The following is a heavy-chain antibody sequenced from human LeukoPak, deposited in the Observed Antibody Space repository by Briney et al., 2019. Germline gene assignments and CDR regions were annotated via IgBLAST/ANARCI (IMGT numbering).Heavy chain of an antibody. CDR2: ITSKADGGTR. Sequence: GGSLRLPCTPPAFSFSNAWVICVPHAPGKALECVGRITSKADGGTRDYAAPVKRRFTISRDDSKNTPNLQMNSLKTDYTAVYYCTTTEGYYYDTSDFYGSPYWGQGTLVTVSS. CDR1: AFSFSNAW. J-gene: IGHJ4*02. D-gene: IGHD3-22*01. CDR3: TTTEGYYYDTSDFYGSPY. V-gene: IGHV3-15*01.